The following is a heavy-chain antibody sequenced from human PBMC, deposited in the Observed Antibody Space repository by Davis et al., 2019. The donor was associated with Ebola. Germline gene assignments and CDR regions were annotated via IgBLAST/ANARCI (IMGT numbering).Heavy chain of an antibody. CDR2: IRSKANSYAT. CDR1: GFTFSGSA. V-gene: IGHV3-73*01. J-gene: IGHJ6*02. Sequence: PGGSLRLSCAASGFTFSGSAMHWVRQASGNGLEWVGRIRSKANSYATAYAASVKGRFTISRDDSKNTAYLQMNSLKTEDTAVYYCTITRYFARPAAARQVYGMDVWGQGTTVTVSS. CDR3: TITRYFARPAAARQVYGMDV. D-gene: IGHD3-9*01.